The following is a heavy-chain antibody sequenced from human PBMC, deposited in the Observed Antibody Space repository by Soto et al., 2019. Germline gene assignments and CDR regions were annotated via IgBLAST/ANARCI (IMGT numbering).Heavy chain of an antibody. D-gene: IGHD3-16*02. Sequence: QVQLVQSGAEVKKPGASVKVSCKASGYTFTSYDINWVRQATGQGLEWMGWMNPNSGNTGYAQKFQGRVTMTRNTSISAAYMEMSSLRSEDSAVYYCARERSSSKRFDPWGQGTLVTVSS. CDR1: GYTFTSYD. J-gene: IGHJ5*02. CDR2: MNPNSGNT. CDR3: ARERSSSKRFDP. V-gene: IGHV1-8*01.